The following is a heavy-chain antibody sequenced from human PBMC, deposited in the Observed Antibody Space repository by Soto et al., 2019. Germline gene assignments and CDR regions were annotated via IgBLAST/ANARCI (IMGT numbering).Heavy chain of an antibody. CDR2: IYYSGST. D-gene: IGHD3-3*01. V-gene: IGHV4-31*03. CDR3: ARSPTIFGVVTSWGGYFDL. J-gene: IGHJ2*01. Sequence: QVQLQESGPGLVKPSQTLSLTCTVSGGSISSGGYYWSWIRQHPGKGLEWIGYIYYSGSTYYNPSLKSRVTISVDTSKHQFSLKLSSVTAADTAVYYCARSPTIFGVVTSWGGYFDLWGRGTLVTVSS. CDR1: GGSISSGGYY.